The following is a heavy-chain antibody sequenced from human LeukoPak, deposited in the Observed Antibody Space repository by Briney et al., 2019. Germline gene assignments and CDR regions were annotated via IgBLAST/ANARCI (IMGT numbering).Heavy chain of an antibody. J-gene: IGHJ4*02. CDR2: ISYDGSNK. CDR3: AKGISWEACDY. V-gene: IGHV3-30-3*01. D-gene: IGHD2-2*01. CDR1: GFTFSSYA. Sequence: PGGSLRLSCAASGFTFSSYAMHWVRQAPGKGLEWVAVISYDGSNKYYADSVKGRFTISRDNSKNALYLQMNSLRAEETAVYYCAKGISWEACDYWGQGTLVTVSS.